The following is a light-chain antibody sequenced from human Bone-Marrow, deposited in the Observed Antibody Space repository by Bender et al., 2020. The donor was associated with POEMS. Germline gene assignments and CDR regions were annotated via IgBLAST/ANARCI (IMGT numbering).Light chain of an antibody. CDR2: YNN. CDR1: SFKIGTNP. J-gene: IGLJ3*02. V-gene: IGLV1-44*01. Sequence: SVTTQPPSASGTPGQGVPHSFSGSSFKIGTNPLNRYQQLPGTAPKPLIYYNNQRPSGVPDRFSGSKSGTSASLAISGLQSEDEADYYCAAWEDSLNGWVFGGGTKLTVL. CDR3: AAWEDSLNGWV.